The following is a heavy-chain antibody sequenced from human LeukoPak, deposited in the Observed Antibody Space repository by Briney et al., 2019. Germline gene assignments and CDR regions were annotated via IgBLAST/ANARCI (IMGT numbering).Heavy chain of an antibody. D-gene: IGHD3-22*01. CDR1: GGSFSGYY. CDR2: INHSGST. V-gene: IGHV4-34*01. J-gene: IGHJ4*02. CDR3: ARNYDSSGPPGY. Sequence: SETLSLTCAVYGGSFSGYYRSWIRQPPGKGLEWIGEINHSGSTNYNPSLKSRVTISVDTSKNQFSLKLSSVTAADTAVYYCARNYDSSGPPGYWGQGTLVTVSS.